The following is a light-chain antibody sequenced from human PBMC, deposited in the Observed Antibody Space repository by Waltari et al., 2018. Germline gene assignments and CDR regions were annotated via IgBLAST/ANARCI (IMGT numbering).Light chain of an antibody. CDR3: TSYTTSTTVL. CDR2: EVT. V-gene: IGLV2-14*01. CDR1: SSDIGGYDF. Sequence: QSALTQPASVSGYPGQSITISCTGTSSDIGGYDFVSWYQQYPGMAPKLMIYEVTNRPSGVSGRFSGSKSGTTASLTISGLQPEDEADYYCTSYTTSTTVLFGGGTKVTVL. J-gene: IGLJ3*02.